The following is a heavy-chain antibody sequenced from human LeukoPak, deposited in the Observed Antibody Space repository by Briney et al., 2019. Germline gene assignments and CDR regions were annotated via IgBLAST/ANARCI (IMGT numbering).Heavy chain of an antibody. CDR1: GFTFFSYL. CDR2: IKQDGSEK. V-gene: IGHV3-7*01. Sequence: QPGGAPGISFGTPGFTFFSYLVSWGRPGPGKGAGGGGHIKQDGSEKYYVDSVKGRFTISRDNAKNSLYLQMNSLRAEDTAVYYCAREELLGAYYYYGMDVWGQGTTVTVSS. CDR3: AREELLGAYYYYGMDV. J-gene: IGHJ6*02. D-gene: IGHD1-26*01.